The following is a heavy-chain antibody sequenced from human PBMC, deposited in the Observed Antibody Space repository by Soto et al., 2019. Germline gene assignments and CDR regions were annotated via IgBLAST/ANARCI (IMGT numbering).Heavy chain of an antibody. J-gene: IGHJ6*02. D-gene: IGHD2-8*02. CDR3: ARDRVWSVDYYGMDV. V-gene: IGHV1-18*01. CDR1: GYTFTSYG. CDR2: ISAYNGNT. Sequence: ASVKVSCKASGYTFTSYGISWVRQAPGQGLEWMGWISAYNGNTNYAQKLQGGGTMTTDTSTSTAYMELRSLRSDDTAVYYCARDRVWSVDYYGMDVWGQGTTVTASS.